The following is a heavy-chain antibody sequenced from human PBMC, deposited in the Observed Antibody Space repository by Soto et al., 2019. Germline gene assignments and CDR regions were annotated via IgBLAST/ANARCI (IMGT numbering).Heavy chain of an antibody. D-gene: IGHD3-3*02. CDR3: ARLPSRHLVDY. J-gene: IGHJ4*02. Sequence: LSLTCPFAWSSSNGSGCCWGRIRQPPGKGLEWIGSMFYGVSTYYNPSLKSRVTVSVDTSKNQFSLNLRSVTAADTAVYYCARLPSRHLVDYWGQGTLVTVSS. CDR1: WSSSNGSGCC. CDR2: MFYGVST. V-gene: IGHV4-39*01.